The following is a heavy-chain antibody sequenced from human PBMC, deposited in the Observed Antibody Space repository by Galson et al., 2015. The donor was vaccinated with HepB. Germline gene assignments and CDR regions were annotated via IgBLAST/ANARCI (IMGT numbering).Heavy chain of an antibody. Sequence: SLRLSCAASGFTFSDYYMSWIRQAPGKGLEWVSYISSSSSYTNYADSVKGRFTIPRDNAKNSLYLQMNSLRAEDTAVYYCARVQSRGIAVAGLLDYWGQGTLVTVSS. J-gene: IGHJ4*02. CDR3: ARVQSRGIAVAGLLDY. CDR2: ISSSSSYT. D-gene: IGHD6-19*01. V-gene: IGHV3-11*06. CDR1: GFTFSDYY.